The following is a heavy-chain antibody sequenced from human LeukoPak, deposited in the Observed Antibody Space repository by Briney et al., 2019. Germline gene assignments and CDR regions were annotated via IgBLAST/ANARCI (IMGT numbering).Heavy chain of an antibody. CDR1: GDSMNNYY. Sequence: KTSETLSLTCTVSGDSMNNYYWSWIRQPPGKGLEWIGNIYYSGTANYNPSLKSRVIISVDTSKNQFSLKLSPVTAADTAVYYCARVGVDDSGNIIKYFFDYWGQGTLITVSS. CDR2: IYYSGTA. V-gene: IGHV4-59*01. D-gene: IGHD4-23*01. J-gene: IGHJ4*02. CDR3: ARVGVDDSGNIIKYFFDY.